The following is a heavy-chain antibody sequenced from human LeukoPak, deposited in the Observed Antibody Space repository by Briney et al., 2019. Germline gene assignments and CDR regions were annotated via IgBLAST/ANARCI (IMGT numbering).Heavy chain of an antibody. D-gene: IGHD6-13*01. J-gene: IGHJ3*02. CDR3: AKSGVRAAADTNAFDI. V-gene: IGHV3-33*03. CDR1: GFTFRSYG. Sequence: GSLRLSCVASGFTFRSYGMHWVRQAPGKGLEWVAVIWYDGSNENYADSVKGRITISRDNSKSTLYLQMNSLRVEDTAVYYCAKSGVRAAADTNAFDIWGQGTKVTVSS. CDR2: IWYDGSNE.